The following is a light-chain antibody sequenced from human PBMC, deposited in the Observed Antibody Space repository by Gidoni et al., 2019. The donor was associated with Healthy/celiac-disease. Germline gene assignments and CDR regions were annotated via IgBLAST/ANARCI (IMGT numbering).Light chain of an antibody. CDR3: QVWDSSTAVV. V-gene: IGLV3-9*01. CDR2: RDS. CDR1: NIGRKN. J-gene: IGLJ2*01. Sequence: SYELTQPLSVSVALGQRARITCGGNNIGRKNVHWYQQKPGQAPVLVIYRDSNRPSGIPERFSGSHSGNTATLTISRSQAGDEADYYCQVWDSSTAVVFGGGTKLTVL.